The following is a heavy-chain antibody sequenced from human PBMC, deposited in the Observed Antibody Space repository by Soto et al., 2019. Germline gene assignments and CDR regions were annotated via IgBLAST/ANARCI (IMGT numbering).Heavy chain of an antibody. CDR3: ARKALAVGGLSYYGMDV. CDR2: TVPWFGTV. Sequence: ASVKVSCKASGGTFSSYGISWVRQAPGQGLEWMGGTVPWFGTVIYAQRFQGRVTMTTDTSTTTAYLELRGLRSDDTAVYYCARKALAVGGLSYYGMDVWGPGTTVTVSS. CDR1: GGTFSSYG. J-gene: IGHJ6*02. V-gene: IGHV1-69*05. D-gene: IGHD6-19*01.